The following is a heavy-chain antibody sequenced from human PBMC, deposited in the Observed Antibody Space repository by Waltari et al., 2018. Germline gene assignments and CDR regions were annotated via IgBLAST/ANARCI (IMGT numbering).Heavy chain of an antibody. V-gene: IGHV3-30-3*01. D-gene: IGHD4-17*01. CDR3: ARQSQYGDYHAAFDI. Sequence: VPLVESGGGVVQPGRSLRLSCAASGFTCRSYAMHCVRQAPGKGLEWVAVISYDGSNKYYADSVKGRFTTSRDNSKNTLYLQMNSLRAEDTAVYYCARQSQYGDYHAAFDIWGQGTMVTVSS. CDR2: ISYDGSNK. J-gene: IGHJ3*02. CDR1: GFTCRSYA.